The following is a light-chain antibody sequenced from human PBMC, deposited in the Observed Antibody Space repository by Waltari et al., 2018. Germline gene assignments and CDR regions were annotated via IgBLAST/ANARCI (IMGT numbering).Light chain of an antibody. V-gene: IGLV2-14*03. CDR1: SSDVGGYNY. Sequence: QSALTQPASVSGSPGQSITISCTGTSSDVGGYNYVSWYQQHPGKAPKLMIYDVSNRPSGVSNRFSGSKSGNTASLTSSGLQAEDEADYYCSSYTSSSNGVFGGGTKLTVL. J-gene: IGLJ2*01. CDR3: SSYTSSSNGV. CDR2: DVS.